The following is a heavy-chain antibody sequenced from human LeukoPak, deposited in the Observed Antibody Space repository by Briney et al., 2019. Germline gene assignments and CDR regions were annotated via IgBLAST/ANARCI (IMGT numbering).Heavy chain of an antibody. CDR3: ARGTIAAAGPDY. D-gene: IGHD6-13*01. CDR1: GFTVGSKY. V-gene: IGHV3-66*01. Sequence: GGSLRLSCAASGFTVGSKYMSWVRQAPGKGLEWVSVFHSGGSTYYADSVKGRFTISRDNSKNTLYLQMNSLRAEDTAVYYCARGTIAAAGPDYWGQGTLVTVSS. CDR2: FHSGGST. J-gene: IGHJ4*02.